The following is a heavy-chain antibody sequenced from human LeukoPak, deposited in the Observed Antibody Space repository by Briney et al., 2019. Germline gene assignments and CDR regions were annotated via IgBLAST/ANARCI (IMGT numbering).Heavy chain of an antibody. J-gene: IGHJ5*02. D-gene: IGHD2-2*01. V-gene: IGHV1-46*01. Sequence: ASVKVSCKASGYTFTGYYMHWVRQAPGQGLEWMGIINPSGGSTSYAQKFQGRVTMTRDTSTSTVYMELSSLRSEDTAVYYCARGGRYCSSTSCYVPRFDPWGQGTLVTVSS. CDR3: ARGGRYCSSTSCYVPRFDP. CDR2: INPSGGST. CDR1: GYTFTGYY.